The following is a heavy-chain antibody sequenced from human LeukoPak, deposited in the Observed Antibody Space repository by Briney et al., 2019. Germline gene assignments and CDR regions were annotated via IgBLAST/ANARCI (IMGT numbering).Heavy chain of an antibody. CDR2: INHSGST. Sequence: SETLSLTCAVYGGSFSGYYWSWIRQPPGKGLEWIGEINHSGSTNYNPSLKSRVTISVDTSKNQFSLKLSSVTAADTAVYYCARDNRAMVRRAFDIWGQGTMVTVSS. CDR3: ARDNRAMVRRAFDI. J-gene: IGHJ3*02. D-gene: IGHD5-18*01. V-gene: IGHV4-34*01. CDR1: GGSFSGYY.